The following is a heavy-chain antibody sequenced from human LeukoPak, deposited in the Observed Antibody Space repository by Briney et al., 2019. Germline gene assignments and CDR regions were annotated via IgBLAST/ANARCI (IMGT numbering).Heavy chain of an antibody. CDR1: GFTFSSYS. CDR2: ISSGSSTI. D-gene: IGHD5-24*01. J-gene: IGHJ3*01. V-gene: IGHV3-48*01. Sequence: GGSLRLSCAASGFTFSSYSMNWVRQAPGKGLEWISYISSGSSTIYYADSVKGRFTISRDNAKNSLYLQMNSLRADDTAVYYCAMKAVPWPRLHDAFDFWGQGTVVSVSS. CDR3: AMKAVPWPRLHDAFDF.